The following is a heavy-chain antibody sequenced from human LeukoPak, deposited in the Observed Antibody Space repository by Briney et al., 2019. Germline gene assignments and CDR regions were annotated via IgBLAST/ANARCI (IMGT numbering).Heavy chain of an antibody. Sequence: GSLRLSCAASEFTFSSFTMNWVRQAPGKGLEWVSSINILGNYIYYPNSVKGRFTISREYAKNSRYLQMNSLRAEDTAVDYRERDSHSSSRYSEFDYWGRGTLVTVSS. CDR1: EFTFSSFT. CDR2: INILGNYI. J-gene: IGHJ4*02. CDR3: ERDSHSSSRYSEFDY. V-gene: IGHV3-21*01. D-gene: IGHD6-13*01.